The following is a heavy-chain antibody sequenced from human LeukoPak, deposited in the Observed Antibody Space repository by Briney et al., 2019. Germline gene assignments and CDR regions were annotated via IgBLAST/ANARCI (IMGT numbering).Heavy chain of an antibody. D-gene: IGHD2-2*01. V-gene: IGHV4-59*08. Sequence: SETLSLSCTVAGGSMSRYYWRWIRQPPGKGLEWIGYIYYSGSTNYNPSLKSRVTISIDTSKYQFSLKLRSVTAADKTVYYCASNATYPGSGREGDYWGQGTLVTVSS. J-gene: IGHJ4*02. CDR3: ASNATYPGSGREGDY. CDR2: IYYSGST. CDR1: GGSMSRYY.